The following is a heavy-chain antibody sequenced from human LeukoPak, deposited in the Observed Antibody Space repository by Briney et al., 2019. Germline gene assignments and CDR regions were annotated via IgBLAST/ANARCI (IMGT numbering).Heavy chain of an antibody. J-gene: IGHJ4*02. CDR3: ARHSGIGMAQLYFDY. D-gene: IGHD1-26*01. CDR2: IYYSGST. CDR1: GGSISSSTYY. Sequence: SETLSLTCTVSGGSISSSTYYWGWIRQPPGKGLEWVGSIYYSGSTYYNPSHNSRVTISVDTSKNQFSLSLSSVTAADTAVYHCARHSGIGMAQLYFDYWGQGTLVTVSS. V-gene: IGHV4-39*01.